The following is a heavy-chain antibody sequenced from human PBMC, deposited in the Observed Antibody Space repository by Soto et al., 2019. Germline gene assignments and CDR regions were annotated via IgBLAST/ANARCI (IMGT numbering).Heavy chain of an antibody. CDR3: ARHGDCRSISCSYFHYMDV. D-gene: IGHD2-2*01. CDR2: IYYSGST. V-gene: IGHV4-39*01. CDR1: GDSMSSSDYY. J-gene: IGHJ6*03. Sequence: SETLSLTCAVSGDSMSSSDYYWGWIRQPPGKGLEWIGNIYYSGSTNYNPSLKSRVIISVDTSKNQFSLKLTSVTAADTAVYYCARHGDCRSISCSYFHYMDVWGKGTTVTVSS.